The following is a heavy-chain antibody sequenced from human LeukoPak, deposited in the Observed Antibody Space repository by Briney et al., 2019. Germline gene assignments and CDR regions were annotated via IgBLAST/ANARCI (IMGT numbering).Heavy chain of an antibody. CDR1: GFTFSSYS. CDR3: ARDDSSGPTLDY. Sequence: GGSLRLSCAASGFTFSSYSMNWVRQAPGKGLEWVSSISSSSSYIYYADSVKGRFTISRDNAKNSLHLQMNSLRAEDTAVYYCARDDSSGPTLDYWGQGTLVTVSS. D-gene: IGHD3-22*01. J-gene: IGHJ4*02. V-gene: IGHV3-21*01. CDR2: ISSSSSYI.